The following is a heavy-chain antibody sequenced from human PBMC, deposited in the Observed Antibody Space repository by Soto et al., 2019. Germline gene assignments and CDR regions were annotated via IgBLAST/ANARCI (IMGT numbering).Heavy chain of an antibody. CDR3: ARDRGLMVYAIHNWFDP. Sequence: QVQLVQSGAEVKKPGASVKVSCKASGYTFTSYAMHWVRQAPGQRLEWMGWINAGNGNTKYSQKFQGRVTITRDTSASTAYMELSSLRSEDTAVYYCARDRGLMVYAIHNWFDPWGQGTLVTVSS. D-gene: IGHD2-8*01. CDR2: INAGNGNT. CDR1: GYTFTSYA. J-gene: IGHJ5*02. V-gene: IGHV1-3*01.